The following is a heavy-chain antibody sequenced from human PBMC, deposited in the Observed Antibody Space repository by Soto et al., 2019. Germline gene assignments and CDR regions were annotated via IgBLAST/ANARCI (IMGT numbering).Heavy chain of an antibody. D-gene: IGHD1-26*01. CDR2: ISGGST. CDR1: GFTFSSYA. V-gene: IGHV3-23*01. CDR3: VRTAWELPRARAFDI. Sequence: PGGSLRLSCAASGFTFSSYAMSWVRQAPGKGLEWVSVISGGSTYYAGSVKGRFTISRDNSKNTLYLQMNSLRAEDTAVYYCVRTAWELPRARAFDIWAQGKMVPVS. J-gene: IGHJ3*02.